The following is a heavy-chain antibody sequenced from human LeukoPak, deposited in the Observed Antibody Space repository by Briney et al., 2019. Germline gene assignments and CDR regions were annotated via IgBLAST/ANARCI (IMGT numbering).Heavy chain of an antibody. D-gene: IGHD2-2*01. CDR3: ARLVLSSTSSWDYYYYYYMDV. Sequence: SETLSLTCAVYGGSFSGYYWSWIRQPPGKGLEWIGEINHSGSTNYNPSLKSRVTISVDTSKNQFSLKLSSVTAADTAVYYCARLVLSSTSSWDYYYYYYMDVWGKGTTVTVSS. V-gene: IGHV4-34*01. CDR1: GGSFSGYY. J-gene: IGHJ6*03. CDR2: INHSGST.